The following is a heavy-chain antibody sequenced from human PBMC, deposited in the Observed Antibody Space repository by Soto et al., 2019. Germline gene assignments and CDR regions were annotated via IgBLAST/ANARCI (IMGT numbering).Heavy chain of an antibody. D-gene: IGHD6-19*01. J-gene: IGHJ4*02. CDR3: AKARIAVAGGASDY. V-gene: IGHV3-23*01. Sequence: EVQLLESGGGLVQPGGSLRLSCAASGFTFSSYAMSWVRQAPGKGLEWVSAISGSGGSTYYADSVKGRFTISRDNAKTPLYLQINSLGAEDTALYYCAKARIAVAGGASDYWGQGPLVTVSS. CDR1: GFTFSSYA. CDR2: ISGSGGST.